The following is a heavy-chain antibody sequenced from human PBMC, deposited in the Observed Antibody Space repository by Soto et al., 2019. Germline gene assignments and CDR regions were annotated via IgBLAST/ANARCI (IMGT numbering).Heavy chain of an antibody. V-gene: IGHV3-13*01. CDR3: TRTADFTSAFDI. J-gene: IGHJ3*02. CDR2: INVAGTT. D-gene: IGHD2-21*02. CDR1: GFTFCNYD. Sequence: PGGSLRLSCAASGFTFCNYDMHWVRQATGKGLQWVANINVAGTTYYPVSVKGRFTISRENAKNSLYLHINSLRAEDTAVYYCTRTADFTSAFDIWGQGTVVTV.